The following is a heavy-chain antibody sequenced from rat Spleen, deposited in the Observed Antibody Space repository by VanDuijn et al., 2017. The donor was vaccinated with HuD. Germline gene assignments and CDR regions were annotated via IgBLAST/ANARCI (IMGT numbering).Heavy chain of an antibody. J-gene: IGHJ2*01. D-gene: IGHD1-11*01. V-gene: IGHV5-27*01. Sequence: EVQLVESGGGLVQPGRSLKLSCATSGFTFGNHAMAWVRQAPTKGLEWVASISAGGGSTYYPDSVKGRFTISRDNAKSTLYLQMNSLRSEDTATYYCTRGRYGGYWGQGVMVTVSS. CDR1: GFTFGNHA. CDR2: ISAGGGST. CDR3: TRGRYGGY.